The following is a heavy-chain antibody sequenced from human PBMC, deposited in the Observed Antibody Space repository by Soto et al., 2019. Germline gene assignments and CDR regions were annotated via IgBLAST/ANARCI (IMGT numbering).Heavy chain of an antibody. CDR3: ARNSGIFGVVTNYGMDV. D-gene: IGHD3-3*01. J-gene: IGHJ6*02. V-gene: IGHV5-10-1*01. Sequence: GESLKISCKGSGYSFTSYWISWVRQMPGKGLEWMGRIDPSDSYTNYSPSFQGHVTISADKSISTAYLQWSSLKASDTAMYYCARNSGIFGVVTNYGMDVWGQGTTVTVSS. CDR2: IDPSDSYT. CDR1: GYSFTSYW.